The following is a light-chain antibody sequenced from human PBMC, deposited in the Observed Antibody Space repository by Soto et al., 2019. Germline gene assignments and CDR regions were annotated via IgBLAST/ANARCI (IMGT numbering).Light chain of an antibody. J-gene: IGLJ1*01. CDR1: NIGNKR. CDR3: QVWDIMTDNYV. V-gene: IGLV3-21*04. CDR2: YDS. Sequence: SYELTQSPSVSVAPEKTATITCGGTNIGNKRVHWYRQKPGQAPVLLISYDSDRPSGIPERFSGSNSGNTATLTISRVEAGDEADYYCQVWDIMTDNYVFGSGTQLTVL.